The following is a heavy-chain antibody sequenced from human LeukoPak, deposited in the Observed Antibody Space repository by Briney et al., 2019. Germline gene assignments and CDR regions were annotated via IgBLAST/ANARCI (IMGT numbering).Heavy chain of an antibody. D-gene: IGHD4-17*01. Sequence: PGGSLRLSCAASGFTFSSYGMHWVRQAPGKGLEWVALISYVGGNRYYADSVRGRFTVSRDNSKNTLYLQMNRLRADDTAVYYCAKDRIDPLGDYSLIPQGISYWGQGTLVTVSS. CDR3: AKDRIDPLGDYSLIPQGISY. J-gene: IGHJ4*02. CDR1: GFTFSSYG. V-gene: IGHV3-30*18. CDR2: ISYVGGNR.